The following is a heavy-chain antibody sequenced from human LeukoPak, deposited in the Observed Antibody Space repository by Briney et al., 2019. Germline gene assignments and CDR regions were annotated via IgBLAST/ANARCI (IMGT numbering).Heavy chain of an antibody. J-gene: IGHJ4*02. CDR3: ARGRYDYIWGGYREPLFDY. Sequence: PSETMSLTCAVYGGSLSGYYWSCIRPPPRRGLEWNGEINQSGSTNYNQSLKRRVTISVDASKNQFSLKLSSVTAADTAVYYCARGRYDYIWGGYREPLFDYWGQGTLVTVSS. D-gene: IGHD3-16*02. V-gene: IGHV4-34*01. CDR1: GGSLSGYY. CDR2: INQSGST.